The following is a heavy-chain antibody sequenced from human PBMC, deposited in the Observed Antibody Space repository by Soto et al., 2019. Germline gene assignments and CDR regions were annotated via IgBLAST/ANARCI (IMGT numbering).Heavy chain of an antibody. CDR1: GFTFSSYW. J-gene: IGHJ3*02. Sequence: LRLSCAASGFTFSSYWMSWVRQAPGKGLEWVANIKQDGSEKYYVDSVKGRFTISRDNAKNSLYLQMNSLRAEDTAVYYCARDKIPYDYVWGSYPNDAFDIWGQGTMVTVSS. CDR2: IKQDGSEK. CDR3: ARDKIPYDYVWGSYPNDAFDI. V-gene: IGHV3-7*01. D-gene: IGHD3-16*01.